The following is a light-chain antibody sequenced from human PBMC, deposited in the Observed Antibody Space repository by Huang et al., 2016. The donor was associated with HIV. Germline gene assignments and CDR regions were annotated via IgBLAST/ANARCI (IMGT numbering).Light chain of an antibody. CDR3: QQSYTTPRT. Sequence: IQMTQSPSSLPASIGDRVTIACRANQSIGTYLNWDQQRPGMAPNLLIYGTSNLQSGVPSMISGSGSGTYCSLTITSLQPEDFATYYCQQSYTTPRTFGQGTKVEI. V-gene: IGKV1-39*01. CDR2: GTS. CDR1: QSIGTY. J-gene: IGKJ1*01.